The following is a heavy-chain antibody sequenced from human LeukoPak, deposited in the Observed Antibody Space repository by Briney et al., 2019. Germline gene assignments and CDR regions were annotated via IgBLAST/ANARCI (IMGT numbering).Heavy chain of an antibody. CDR1: GFTFSSYA. J-gene: IGHJ4*02. V-gene: IGHV3-7*01. CDR3: ARDRYSYGYGFPVDY. CDR2: IKQDGSEK. Sequence: LAGGSVRLSCAASGFTFSSYAMSWARQAPGKGLEWVANIKQDGSEKYYVDSVKGRFTISRDNAKNSLYLQMNSLRAEDTAVYYCARDRYSYGYGFPVDYWGQGTLVTVSS. D-gene: IGHD5-18*01.